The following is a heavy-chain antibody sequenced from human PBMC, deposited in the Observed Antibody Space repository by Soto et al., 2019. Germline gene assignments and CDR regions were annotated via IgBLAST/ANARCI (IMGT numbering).Heavy chain of an antibody. V-gene: IGHV1-18*04. D-gene: IGHD3-22*01. CDR1: GYTFTSYG. Sequence: QVQLVQSGAEVKKPGASVKVSCKASGYTFTSYGISWVRQAPGQGLEWMGWMSAYNGNTNNAQELHGRVTITTDTSTSTAYMELRSLGSDDTAVYYCARGRDYYDSSGYLDFDYWGQGTLVTVSS. J-gene: IGHJ4*02. CDR3: ARGRDYYDSSGYLDFDY. CDR2: MSAYNGNT.